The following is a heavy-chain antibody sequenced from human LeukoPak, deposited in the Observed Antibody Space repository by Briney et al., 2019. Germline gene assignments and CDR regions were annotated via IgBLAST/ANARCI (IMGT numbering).Heavy chain of an antibody. CDR3: ARGIGASNTVCDY. J-gene: IGHJ4*02. V-gene: IGHV3-33*01. CDR2: TWYDGNNK. Sequence: SGGSLRLSCAASGFTFSSYAMHWVRQAPGKGLEWVALTWYDGNNKYYADSVKGRFTISRDNSKNMLYLQMNSLRAEDTAVYYCARGIGASNTVCDYWGQGTLVTVSS. CDR1: GFTFSSYA. D-gene: IGHD4-11*01.